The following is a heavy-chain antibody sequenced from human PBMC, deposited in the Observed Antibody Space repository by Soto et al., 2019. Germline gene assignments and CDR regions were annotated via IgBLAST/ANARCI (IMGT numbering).Heavy chain of an antibody. CDR2: IYHSGST. D-gene: IGHD5-12*01. Sequence: SDTLSLTCTVSSSPINSRYYWGWIRQTPGKGLEWVASIYHSGSTHYNPSLKSRATISVDTSNNQFSLRLSSVTAADTAIYYCERNTRGRNFDYWGQGTKVTVYS. CDR3: ERNTRGRNFDY. V-gene: IGHV4-38-2*02. J-gene: IGHJ4*02. CDR1: SSPINSRYY.